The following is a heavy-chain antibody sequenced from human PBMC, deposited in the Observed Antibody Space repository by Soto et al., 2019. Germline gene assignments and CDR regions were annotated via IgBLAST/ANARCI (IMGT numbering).Heavy chain of an antibody. CDR1: GGSISSSNW. J-gene: IGHJ4*02. CDR2: IYHSGST. CDR3: ASSHYDSSGPRDY. D-gene: IGHD3-22*01. V-gene: IGHV4-4*02. Sequence: SETLSLTCAVSGGSISSSNWWSWVRQPPGKGLEWIGEIYHSGSTNYNPSLKSRVTISVDKSKNQFSLKLSSVTAADTAVYYCASSHYDSSGPRDYWGQGTLVTVSS.